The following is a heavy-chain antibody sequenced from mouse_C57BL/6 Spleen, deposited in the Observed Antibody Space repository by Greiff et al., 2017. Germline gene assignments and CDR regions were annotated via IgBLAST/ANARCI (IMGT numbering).Heavy chain of an antibody. CDR2: IRSKSNNYAT. CDR1: GFSFNTYA. Sequence: EVKVVESGGGLVQPKGSLKLSCAASGFSFNTYAMNWVRQAPGKGLEWVARIRSKSNNYATYYADSVKDRFTISRDDSESMLYLQMNNLKTEDTAMYYCVRDYGFFDYWGQGTTLTVSS. V-gene: IGHV10-1*01. J-gene: IGHJ2*01. CDR3: VRDYGFFDY. D-gene: IGHD2-2*01.